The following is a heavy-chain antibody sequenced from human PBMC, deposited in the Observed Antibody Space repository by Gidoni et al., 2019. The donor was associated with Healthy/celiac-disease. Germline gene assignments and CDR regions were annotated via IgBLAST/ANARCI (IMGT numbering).Heavy chain of an antibody. CDR2: IIPIFGTA. V-gene: IGHV1-69*01. Sequence: QVQLVQYGAEVKKPGSPVKVSCKDSGGTFSSYASSWVRQAPGPGLEWMGGIIPIFGTANYAQKFQGRVTITADESTSTAYMELSSLRSEDTAVYYCARALRLGELSYYYYGMDVWGQGTTVTVSS. CDR3: ARALRLGELSYYYYGMDV. CDR1: GGTFSSYA. J-gene: IGHJ6*02. D-gene: IGHD3-16*02.